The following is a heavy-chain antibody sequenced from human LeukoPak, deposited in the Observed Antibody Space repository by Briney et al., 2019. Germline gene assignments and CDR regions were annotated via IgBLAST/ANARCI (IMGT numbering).Heavy chain of an antibody. CDR3: ARPYGVSWSGLEH. V-gene: IGHV3-7*01. D-gene: IGHD6-13*01. CDR1: GFTFSSYA. CDR2: IKPEGSAQ. J-gene: IGHJ4*02. Sequence: PGGSLRLSCAASGFTFSSYAMSWVRQAPGKGLEWVANIKPEGSAQYYADSVRGRFTISRDNAKNSVFLHMNSLRAEDTAVYHCARPYGVSWSGLEHWGRGTLVTVSS.